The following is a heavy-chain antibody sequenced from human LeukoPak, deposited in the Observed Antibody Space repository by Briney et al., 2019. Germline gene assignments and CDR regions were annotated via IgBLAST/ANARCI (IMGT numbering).Heavy chain of an antibody. CDR1: DGSFSGYY. J-gene: IGHJ4*02. V-gene: IGHV4-34*01. CDR3: ARLSQWLGKPIDY. CDR2: INHSGST. D-gene: IGHD6-19*01. Sequence: NSSETLSLTCAVYDGSFSGYYWSWIRQPPGKGLEWIGEINHSGSTNYNPSLKSRVTISVDTSKNQFSLKLSSVTAADTAVYYCARLSQWLGKPIDYWGQGTLVTVSS.